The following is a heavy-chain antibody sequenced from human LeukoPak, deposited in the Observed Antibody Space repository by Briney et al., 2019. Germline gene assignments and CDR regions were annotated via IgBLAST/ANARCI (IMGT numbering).Heavy chain of an antibody. V-gene: IGHV3-23*01. Sequence: GGSLRPSCAASGFTFSNNAMNWVRQAPGKGLEWVSGISRSGDNTYYADSVKGRFTISRDKSKNTLYLQMNSLRAEDTAVYFCAKVGYCTGSSCYNLEYWGQGTLVTVSS. D-gene: IGHD2-15*01. CDR2: ISRSGDNT. J-gene: IGHJ4*02. CDR1: GFTFSNNA. CDR3: AKVGYCTGSSCYNLEY.